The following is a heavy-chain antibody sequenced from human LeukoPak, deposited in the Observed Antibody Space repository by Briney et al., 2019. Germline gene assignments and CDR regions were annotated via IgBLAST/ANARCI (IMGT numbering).Heavy chain of an antibody. CDR1: GGTFSSYA. CDR3: ARASGLLDAFDI. D-gene: IGHD1-26*01. CDR2: IIPIFGTA. V-gene: IGHV1-69*01. Sequence: SVTVSCKASGGTFSSYAISWVRQAPGQGLEWMGGIIPIFGTANYAQKFQGRVTITADESTSTAYMELSSLRSEDTAVYYCARASGLLDAFDIWGQGTMVSVSS. J-gene: IGHJ3*02.